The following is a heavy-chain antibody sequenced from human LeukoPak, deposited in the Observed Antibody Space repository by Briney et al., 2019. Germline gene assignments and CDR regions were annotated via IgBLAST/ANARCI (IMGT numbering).Heavy chain of an antibody. CDR1: GSRFTSYD. Sequence: ASVTVSCKASGSRFTSYDINWVRQASGQGFEWMGWMNPNNGNTGYAQKFQGRVTMTRGTSISTAYMELRDLTSEDTAVYYCVRDGEGVAISVNYWFDPWGQGTLVTVSS. CDR3: VRDGEGVAISVNYWFDP. D-gene: IGHD3-10*01. J-gene: IGHJ5*02. V-gene: IGHV1-8*01. CDR2: MNPNNGNT.